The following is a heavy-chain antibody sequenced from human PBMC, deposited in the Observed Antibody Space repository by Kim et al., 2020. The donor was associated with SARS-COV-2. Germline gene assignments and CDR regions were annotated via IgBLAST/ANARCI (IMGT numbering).Heavy chain of an antibody. CDR2: ISGSGGST. V-gene: IGHV3-23*01. Sequence: GGSLRLSCAASGFTFSSYAMSWVRQAPGKGLEWVSAISGSGGSTYYADSVKGRFTISRDNSKNTLYLQMNSLRAEDTAVYYCAVDPGYCSSTTFYAWGQGTLVTVSS. J-gene: IGHJ4*02. D-gene: IGHD2-2*01. CDR1: GFTFSSYA. CDR3: AVDPGYCSSTTFYA.